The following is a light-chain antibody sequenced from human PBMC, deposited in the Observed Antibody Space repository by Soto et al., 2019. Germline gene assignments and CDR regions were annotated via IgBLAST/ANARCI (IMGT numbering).Light chain of an antibody. J-gene: IGLJ2*01. CDR3: AAWDDSLNGVV. CDR2: SNN. CDR1: SSNIGSNT. V-gene: IGLV1-44*01. Sequence: QSVPTQPPSASGTPGQRVTIACSGSSSNIGSNTVNWYQQLPGTAPKVLIYSNNQRPSGVPDRFSGSKSATSASLAISGLQSDDEAEYYCAAWDDSLNGVVFGGGTKVTVL.